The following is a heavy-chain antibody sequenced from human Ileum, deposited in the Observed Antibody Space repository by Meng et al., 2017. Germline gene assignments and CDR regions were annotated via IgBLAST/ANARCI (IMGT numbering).Heavy chain of an antibody. V-gene: IGHV4-4*02. CDR2: VHPSGST. J-gene: IGHJ4*02. D-gene: IGHD2-15*01. Sequence: QVQLRATGPRLLRPSGTLSLPFFVSCYSLNNGVWWSWVRQAPGKGLEWIGEVHPSGSTHYNPSLQSRVTLSIDNSKKLFSVSLRSVTSADTAVYYCVRHDYCSGRGETCYPHFDVWGQGALVTVSS. CDR1: CYSLNNGVW. CDR3: VRHDYCSGRGETCYPHFDV.